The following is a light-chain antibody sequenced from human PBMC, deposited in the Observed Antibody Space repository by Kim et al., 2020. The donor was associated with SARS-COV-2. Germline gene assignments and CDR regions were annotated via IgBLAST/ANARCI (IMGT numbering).Light chain of an antibody. CDR2: RSS. CDR3: QQYNSDLWT. V-gene: IGKV1-5*03. Sequence: DIQMTQSPSTLSASVGDRITITCRASQTINNCLAWYQQKPGKAPKLLIYRSSSLESGVTSRFSGSGSGTEFTLTISSLQPDDFATYFCQQYNSDLWTFGQGTKVDIK. CDR1: QTINNC. J-gene: IGKJ1*01.